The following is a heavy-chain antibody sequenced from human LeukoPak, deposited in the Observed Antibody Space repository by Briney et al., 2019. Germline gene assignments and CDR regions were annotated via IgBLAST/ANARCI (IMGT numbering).Heavy chain of an antibody. Sequence: ASVKVSCKASGYTFTGYYMHWVRQAPGQGLEWMGWINPNSGGTNYAQKFQGRVTMTRDTSINTAYMELSRLRSDDTAVYYCAREGGYYDFWSGYYTGRGYNWFDPWGQGTLVTVSS. D-gene: IGHD3-3*01. CDR2: INPNSGGT. CDR1: GYTFTGYY. CDR3: AREGGYYDFWSGYYTGRGYNWFDP. V-gene: IGHV1-2*02. J-gene: IGHJ5*02.